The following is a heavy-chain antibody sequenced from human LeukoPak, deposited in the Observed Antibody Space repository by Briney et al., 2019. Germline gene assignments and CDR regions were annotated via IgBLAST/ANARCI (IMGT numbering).Heavy chain of an antibody. CDR1: GFTFSTYS. D-gene: IGHD2-21*02. CDR3: ARAPYCGGDCYPFSEYIQY. J-gene: IGHJ1*01. CDR2: ISSSSSYI. Sequence: GGSLRLSCAASGFTFSTYSMNWVRQAPGKGLEWVSSISSSSSYIYYADSVKGRFTISRDNAKNSLYLQMNSLRAEDTAVYYCARAPYCGGDCYPFSEYIQYWGQGALVTISS. V-gene: IGHV3-21*01.